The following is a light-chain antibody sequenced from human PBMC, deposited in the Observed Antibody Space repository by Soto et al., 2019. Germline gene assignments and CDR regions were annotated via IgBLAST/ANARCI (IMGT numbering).Light chain of an antibody. CDR3: CSYAGSTTWV. V-gene: IGLV2-23*01. CDR1: SSDVGSYNL. J-gene: IGLJ1*01. CDR2: EGS. Sequence: QSALTQPAPVSGSPGQSITISCTGTSSDVGSYNLVSWYQQHPGKAPKLMIYEGSKRPSGVSNRFSGSKAGNTASLTISGLRAEDEADYYCCSYAGSTTWVFGSGTKLTVL.